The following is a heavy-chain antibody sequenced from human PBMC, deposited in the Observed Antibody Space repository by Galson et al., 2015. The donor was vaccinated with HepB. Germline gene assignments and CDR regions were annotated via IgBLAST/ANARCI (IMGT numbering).Heavy chain of an antibody. CDR1: GFTFSSYG. D-gene: IGHD3-10*01. Sequence: SLRLSCAASGFTFSSYGMHWVRQAPGKGLEWVAVIAYDGSNKYYVDSVKGRFTISRDNSKNTLYLQMNSLRAEDTAVYYCAKVRRELLWFGVAFDIWGQGTMVTVSS. CDR3: AKVRRELLWFGVAFDI. J-gene: IGHJ3*02. CDR2: IAYDGSNK. V-gene: IGHV3-30*18.